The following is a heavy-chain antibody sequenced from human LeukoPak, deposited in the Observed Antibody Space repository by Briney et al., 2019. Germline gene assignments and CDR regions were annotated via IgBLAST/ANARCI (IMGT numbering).Heavy chain of an antibody. CDR2: ISGSGGST. J-gene: IGHJ4*02. CDR1: GFTFSSYA. Sequence: GGSLRLSCAASGFTFSSYAMSWVRQAPGKGLEWVSAISGSGGSTYYADSVKGRFTISRDNSKNTLYLQMNSLRAEDTAVYYCAKDRPTFYYYDSGGYPYSAFDYSGQGTLVTVSS. D-gene: IGHD3-22*01. CDR3: AKDRPTFYYYDSGGYPYSAFDY. V-gene: IGHV3-23*01.